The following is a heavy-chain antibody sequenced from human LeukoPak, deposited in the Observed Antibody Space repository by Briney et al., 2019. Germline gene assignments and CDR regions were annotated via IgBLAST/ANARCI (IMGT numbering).Heavy chain of an antibody. CDR2: ISYDGSNK. J-gene: IGHJ4*02. CDR3: ARDHVMGITIFGAVIRQNFDY. V-gene: IGHV3-30-3*01. Sequence: GGSLRLSCAASGFTFSSYAMHWVRQAPGKGLEWVAVISYDGSNKYYADSVKGRFTISRDNSKNTLYLQMNSLRAEDTAVYYCARDHVMGITIFGAVIRQNFDYWGQGTLVTVSS. CDR1: GFTFSSYA. D-gene: IGHD3-3*01.